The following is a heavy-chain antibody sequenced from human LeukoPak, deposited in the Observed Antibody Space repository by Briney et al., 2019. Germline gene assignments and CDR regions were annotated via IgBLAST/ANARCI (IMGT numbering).Heavy chain of an antibody. J-gene: IGHJ4*02. CDR1: GYSFTSYW. V-gene: IGHV5-51*01. D-gene: IGHD3-22*01. CDR3: ARSQVQYYYDSSGYYYFDY. CDR2: IYPGDSDT. Sequence: GESLKISCKGSGYSFTSYWIGWVRQMPGKGLEWMGIIYPGDSDTRYSPSFQGQVTTSADKSISTAYLQWSSLKASDTAMYYCARSQVQYYYDSSGYYYFDYWGQGTLVTVSS.